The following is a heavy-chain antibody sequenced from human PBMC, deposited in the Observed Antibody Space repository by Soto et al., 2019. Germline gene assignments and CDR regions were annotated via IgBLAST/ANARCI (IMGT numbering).Heavy chain of an antibody. Sequence: QVQLVQSGAEVKKPGASVKVSCKAFGYTFTSYGISWVRQAPGQGLEWMGWISPYNGKANYAQNLQGRVTMTTDTSTSTAYMQLRSLRSDDTAVYYCARDVDYYYSSGFYILPYFYLWARATLVTVSS. J-gene: IGHJ2*01. CDR3: ARDVDYYYSSGFYILPYFYL. CDR1: GYTFTSYG. CDR2: ISPYNGKA. D-gene: IGHD3-22*01. V-gene: IGHV1-18*01.